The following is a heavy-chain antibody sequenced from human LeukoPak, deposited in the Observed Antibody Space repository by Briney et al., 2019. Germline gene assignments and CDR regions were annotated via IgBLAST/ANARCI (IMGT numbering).Heavy chain of an antibody. D-gene: IGHD6-19*01. CDR2: VYRGDNT. Sequence: PGGSLRLSCAASGFAISSNHMSWVRQAPGKGLEWVAIVYRGDNTYYADSVKGRFTISRDNSENTLYLQMNSLRGEDTAVYYCARGAEAGPFYFASWGQRTLVTVSS. V-gene: IGHV3-53*01. CDR1: GFAISSNH. CDR3: ARGAEAGPFYFAS. J-gene: IGHJ4*02.